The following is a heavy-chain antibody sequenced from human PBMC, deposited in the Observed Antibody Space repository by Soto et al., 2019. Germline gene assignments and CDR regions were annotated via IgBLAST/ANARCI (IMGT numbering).Heavy chain of an antibody. CDR2: IIPILGIA. CDR1: GGTFSSYT. V-gene: IGHV1-69*02. J-gene: IGHJ4*02. D-gene: IGHD4-17*01. CDR3: ARVGGYGDPDY. Sequence: QVQLVQSGAEVKKPGSSVKVSCKASGGTFSSYTISWVRQAPGQGLEWMGRIIPILGIANYAQKCQGRVTITADKSTSTAYMELSSLRSEDTAVYYCARVGGYGDPDYWGQGTLVTVSS.